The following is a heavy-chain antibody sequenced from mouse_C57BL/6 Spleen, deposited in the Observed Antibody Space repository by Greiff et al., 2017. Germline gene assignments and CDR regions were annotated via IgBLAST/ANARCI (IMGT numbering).Heavy chain of an antibody. CDR2: IYPGSGST. CDR3: ARSPDYYGSSSYAMDY. D-gene: IGHD1-1*01. J-gene: IGHJ4*01. CDR1: GYTFTSYW. Sequence: VQLQQPGAELVKPGASVKMSCKASGYTFTSYWITWVKQRPGQGLEWIGDIYPGSGSTNYNEKFKSKATLTVDTSSSTAYMQLSSLTSEDSAVYYCARSPDYYGSSSYAMDYWGQGTSVTVSS. V-gene: IGHV1-55*01.